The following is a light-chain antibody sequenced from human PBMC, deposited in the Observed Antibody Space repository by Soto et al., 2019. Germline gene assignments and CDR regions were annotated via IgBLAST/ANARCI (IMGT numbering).Light chain of an antibody. CDR1: QDISNY. Sequence: DIQMTQSPSSLSASVGDRFTITCQASQDISNYLAWYQQKPGKVPRLLIYAASTLQSGVPSRFSGSGSGTEFTLTISSLQPDDFATYYCQQYNSYWTFGQGTKVDIK. CDR3: QQYNSYWT. J-gene: IGKJ1*01. V-gene: IGKV1-27*01. CDR2: AAS.